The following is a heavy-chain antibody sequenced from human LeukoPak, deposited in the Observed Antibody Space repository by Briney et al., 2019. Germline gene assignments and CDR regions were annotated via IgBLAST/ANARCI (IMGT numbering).Heavy chain of an antibody. D-gene: IGHD3-10*01. CDR3: ARDFPRSGSYYSGMDV. J-gene: IGHJ6*04. Sequence: ASVNVSCKASGYTFTSYGISWVRQAPGQGLEGMGWISAYNGNTNYAQKLQGRVTMTTDTPTSTAYMELRSLRSDDTAVYYCARDFPRSGSYYSGMDVWGKGTTVTVSS. CDR2: ISAYNGNT. V-gene: IGHV1-18*04. CDR1: GYTFTSYG.